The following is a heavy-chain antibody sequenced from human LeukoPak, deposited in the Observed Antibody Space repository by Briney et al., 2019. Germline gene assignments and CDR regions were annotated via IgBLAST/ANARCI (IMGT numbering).Heavy chain of an antibody. D-gene: IGHD3-10*01. CDR2: ISSTGSYI. Sequence: PGGSLRLSCAASGFTFSTSKMNGVRQAPGKGLEWFSSISSTGSYIYFADSVKGRFTFSRDNAKNSLYPQMNSLRVEDTAVYYCARDRGSGHASDYWGQGTLVTVSS. J-gene: IGHJ4*02. CDR3: ARDRGSGHASDY. CDR1: GFTFSTSK. V-gene: IGHV3-21*01.